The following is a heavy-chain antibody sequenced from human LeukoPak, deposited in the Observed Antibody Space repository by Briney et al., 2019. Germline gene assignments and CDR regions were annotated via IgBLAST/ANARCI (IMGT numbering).Heavy chain of an antibody. CDR2: IYYSGST. D-gene: IGHD1-14*01. CDR3: ARDSKPGGGIDY. CDR1: GGSISSSSYY. J-gene: IGHJ4*02. V-gene: IGHV4-39*07. Sequence: SETLSLTCTVSGGSISSSSYYWGWIRQPPGKGLEWIGSIYYSGSTYYNPSLKSRVTISVDTSKNQFSLKLSSVTAADTAVYYCARDSKPGGGIDYWGQGTLDTVSS.